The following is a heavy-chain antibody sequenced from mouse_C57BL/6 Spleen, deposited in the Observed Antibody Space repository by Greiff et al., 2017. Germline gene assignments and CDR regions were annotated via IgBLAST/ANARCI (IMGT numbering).Heavy chain of an antibody. V-gene: IGHV1-4*01. CDR1: GYTFTSYT. D-gene: IGHD2-14*01. J-gene: IGHJ2*01. CDR2: INPSSGYP. CDR3: ARRGGYSYFDY. Sequence: VQLQQSGAELARPGASVKMSCKASGYTFTSYTMHWVKQRPGRGLEWIGYINPSSGYPKYNQKFKDKATLTADKSSSTAYMQLSSLTSEDSAVYYCARRGGYSYFDYWGQGTTLTVSS.